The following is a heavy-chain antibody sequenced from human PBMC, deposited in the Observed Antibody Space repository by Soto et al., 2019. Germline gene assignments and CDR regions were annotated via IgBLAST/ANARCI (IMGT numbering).Heavy chain of an antibody. D-gene: IGHD3-22*01. J-gene: IGHJ3*02. V-gene: IGHV3-30*18. Sequence: QVQLVESGGGVVQPGRSLRLSCAASGFTFSSYGMHWVRQAPGKGLEWVAVISYDGSNKYYADSVKGRFTISRDNSKNTLYLQMNSLGAEDTAVYYCAKGQGGYRGLPPEVDAFDIWGQGTMVTVSS. CDR2: ISYDGSNK. CDR1: GFTFSSYG. CDR3: AKGQGGYRGLPPEVDAFDI.